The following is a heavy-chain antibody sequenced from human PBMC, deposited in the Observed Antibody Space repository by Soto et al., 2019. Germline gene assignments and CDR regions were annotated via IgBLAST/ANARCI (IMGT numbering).Heavy chain of an antibody. D-gene: IGHD3-22*01. CDR1: GYTFTSYA. V-gene: IGHV1-3*01. CDR3: AREHYYDSSAPFDY. Sequence: QVQLVQSGAEVKKPGASVKVSCKASGYTFTSYAMHWVRQAPGQRLEWMGWINAGNGNTKYSQKFQGRVTSTRDTSASTAYMEMSSLRSEDTAVYYCAREHYYDSSAPFDYWGQGTLVTVSS. J-gene: IGHJ4*02. CDR2: INAGNGNT.